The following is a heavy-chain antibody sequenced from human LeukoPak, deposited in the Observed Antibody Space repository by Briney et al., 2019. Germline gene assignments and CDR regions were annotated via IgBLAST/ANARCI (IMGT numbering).Heavy chain of an antibody. CDR3: ARADSSGYYHRSTLDY. CDR1: GYTFTSYG. J-gene: IGHJ4*02. Sequence: SVKVSCKASGYTFTSYGIRWVRQAPGQGLEWMGRIIPILGIANYAQKFQGRVTITADKSTSTAYMELSSLRSEDTAVYYCARADSSGYYHRSTLDYWGQGTLVTVSS. V-gene: IGHV1-69*04. D-gene: IGHD3-22*01. CDR2: IIPILGIA.